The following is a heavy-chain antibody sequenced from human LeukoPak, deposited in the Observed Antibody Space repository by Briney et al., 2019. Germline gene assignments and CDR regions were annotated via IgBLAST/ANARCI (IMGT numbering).Heavy chain of an antibody. CDR1: GGTFSSYA. CDR2: IIPIFGTA. CDR3: ATPRGASGWYGWFDP. D-gene: IGHD6-19*01. J-gene: IGHJ5*02. V-gene: IGHV1-69*13. Sequence: SVKVSCKASGGTFSSYAISWVRQAPGQGLEWMGGIIPIFGTANYAQKFQGRVTITADESTSTAYMELSSLRSEDTAVYYCATPRGASGWYGWFDPWGQGTLVTVSS.